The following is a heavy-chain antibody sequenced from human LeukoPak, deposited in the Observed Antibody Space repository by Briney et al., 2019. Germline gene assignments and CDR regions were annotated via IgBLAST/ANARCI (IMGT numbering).Heavy chain of an antibody. CDR2: INPSGGST. V-gene: IGHV1-46*01. CDR1: GYTSTSYY. J-gene: IGHJ6*02. D-gene: IGHD4-17*01. Sequence: ASAKVSCKASGYTSTSYYMHWVRQAPGQGLEWMGIINPSGGSTSYAQKFQGRVTMTRDTSTSTVYMELSSLRSEDTAVYYCARDLGYSVTTGGYYYYGMDVWGQGTTVTVSS. CDR3: ARDLGYSVTTGGYYYYGMDV.